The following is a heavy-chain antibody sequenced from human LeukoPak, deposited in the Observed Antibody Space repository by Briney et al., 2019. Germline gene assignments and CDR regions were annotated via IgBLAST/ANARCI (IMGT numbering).Heavy chain of an antibody. Sequence: ASVKVSCKASGYTFTSYYMHWVRQAPGQGLEWMGIINPSGGSTSYAQKFQGRVTMTRDMSTSTVYMKLSSLRSEDTAVYYCARDFLGPFNQRTRWDIVVVVAATLNFYYYYMDVWGKGTTVTVSS. J-gene: IGHJ6*03. CDR1: GYTFTSYY. CDR2: INPSGGST. V-gene: IGHV1-46*01. D-gene: IGHD2-15*01. CDR3: ARDFLGPFNQRTRWDIVVVVAATLNFYYYYMDV.